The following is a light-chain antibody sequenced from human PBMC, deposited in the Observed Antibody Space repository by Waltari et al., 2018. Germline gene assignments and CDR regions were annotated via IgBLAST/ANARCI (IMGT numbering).Light chain of an antibody. CDR1: QSIGST. CDR2: FAS. CDR3: HQSSVLPYT. J-gene: IGKJ2*01. Sequence: VLTQSPDFQSVAPKEKVTITCRASQSIGSTLHWYQQKPDQSPKLLIKFASQSISGVPSRFSGSGSGTDCTLTISILEAEDAATYYRHQSSVLPYTFGQGAKLEIK. V-gene: IGKV6-21*02.